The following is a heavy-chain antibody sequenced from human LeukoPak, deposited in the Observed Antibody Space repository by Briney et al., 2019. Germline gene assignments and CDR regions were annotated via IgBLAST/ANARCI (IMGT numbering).Heavy chain of an antibody. J-gene: IGHJ5*02. CDR3: ARALSGGYGVDP. V-gene: IGHV4-4*02. Sequence: PSETLSLTCAVSGGSISSSNWWSWVRPPPGKGLEWIGEIYHSGSTNYNPSLRSRVTISVDKSKNQFSLKMTSVTAADTAVYYCARALSGGYGVDPWGQGTLVTVSS. CDR2: IYHSGST. D-gene: IGHD3-16*01. CDR1: GGSISSSNW.